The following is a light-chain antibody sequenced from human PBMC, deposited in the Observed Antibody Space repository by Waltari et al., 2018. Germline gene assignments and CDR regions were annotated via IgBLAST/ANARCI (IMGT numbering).Light chain of an antibody. CDR1: QSVTSSY. V-gene: IGKV3-20*01. CDR3: QQYGSSYT. J-gene: IGKJ2*01. Sequence: EIVLTPSPGTLSLSPGERATLSCRASQSVTSSYLTWYQQKPGQAPRPLIYGASNRATGIPDRFSGSGSGTDFTLTINRLEPEDFAVYYCQQYGSSYTFGQGTKLEIK. CDR2: GAS.